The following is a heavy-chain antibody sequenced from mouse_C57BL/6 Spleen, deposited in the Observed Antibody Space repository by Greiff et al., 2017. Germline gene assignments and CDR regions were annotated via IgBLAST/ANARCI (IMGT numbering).Heavy chain of an antibody. CDR3: ARRWTSSYYYAMDY. CDR2: IDPNNGGT. V-gene: IGHV1-72*01. D-gene: IGHD1-1*01. J-gene: IGHJ4*01. Sequence: QVQLQQPGAELVKPGASVKLSCKASGYTFTSYWMHWVKQRPGRGLEWIGRIDPNNGGTKYNEKFKSKATLTVDKPSSTAYMQLSSLTSEDSAVYYCARRWTSSYYYAMDYWGQGTSVTVSS. CDR1: GYTFTSYW.